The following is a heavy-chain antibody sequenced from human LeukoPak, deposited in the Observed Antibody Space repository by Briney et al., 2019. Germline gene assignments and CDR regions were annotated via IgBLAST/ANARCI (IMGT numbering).Heavy chain of an antibody. V-gene: IGHV3-48*01. Sequence: PGGSLRLSCAASGFTFSSYSMNWVRQAPGKGLEWVSYISSSSSTICYADSVKGRFTISRDNSKNTLYLQMNSLRAEDTAVYYCAKDHRAGSGTRKIYYYYGMDVWGQGTTVTVSS. CDR2: ISSSSSTI. J-gene: IGHJ6*02. CDR1: GFTFSSYS. D-gene: IGHD3-10*01. CDR3: AKDHRAGSGTRKIYYYYGMDV.